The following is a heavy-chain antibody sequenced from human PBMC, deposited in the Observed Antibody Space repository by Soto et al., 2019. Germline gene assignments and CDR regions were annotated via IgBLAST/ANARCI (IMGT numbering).Heavy chain of an antibody. Sequence: GGSLRLSCAASGFTFSSYAMSWVRQAPGKGLEWVSAISCSGSRTYYADSVKGRFTISRDNSKNTLYLQMNSLRAEDTAVYYCAIAENYDFWSGYYYYSSSGMDVWGKGTTVTVSS. V-gene: IGHV3-23*01. CDR2: ISCSGSRT. CDR3: AIAENYDFWSGYYYYSSSGMDV. J-gene: IGHJ6*04. D-gene: IGHD3-3*01. CDR1: GFTFSSYA.